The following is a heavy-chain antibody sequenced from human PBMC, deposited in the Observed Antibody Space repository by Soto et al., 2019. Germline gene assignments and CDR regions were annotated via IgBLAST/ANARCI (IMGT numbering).Heavy chain of an antibody. CDR2: IHPGDPDI. CDR1: GYTFGSYC. J-gene: IGHJ4*02. Sequence: GESLKISCKGSGYTFGSYCVGWVRQKAGEGLEWMGMIHPGDPDIIYSPSFEGQVTISADKSISTAYLKWSSLKASDTATYYCASPITVFGILFLWGQGPLVTV. V-gene: IGHV5-51*01. D-gene: IGHD3-3*01. CDR3: ASPITVFGILFL.